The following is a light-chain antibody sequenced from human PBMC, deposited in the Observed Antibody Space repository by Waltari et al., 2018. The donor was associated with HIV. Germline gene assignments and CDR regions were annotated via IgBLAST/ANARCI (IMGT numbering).Light chain of an antibody. Sequence: QSVLTQSPSASGTPGQRVTISCSGSSSNIGSNALDWYQHLPGTAPKLLIHTNTQRPSGIPDPFSGSKAGTSAALAISGLHSEDESNYYDAAWDDSLNGYVFGSGTKVTVL. CDR2: TNT. CDR1: SSNIGSNA. V-gene: IGLV1-44*01. J-gene: IGLJ1*01. CDR3: AAWDDSLNGYV.